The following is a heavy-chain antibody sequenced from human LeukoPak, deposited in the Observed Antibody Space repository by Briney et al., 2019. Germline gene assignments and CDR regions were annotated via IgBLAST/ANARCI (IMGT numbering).Heavy chain of an antibody. CDR2: ICYDGTTR. V-gene: IGHV3-33*06. D-gene: IGHD3-10*01. CDR1: GFTFNNYG. J-gene: IGHJ6*02. Sequence: GGSLRLSCATSGFTFNNYGMHWVRQTPGKGLEWVAAICYDGTTRFYADSGKGRFTISRDNSKNTLHLQMNSLRVEDTAVYYCAKDRSGGHLAYYGMDVWGQGTTVTVSS. CDR3: AKDRSGGHLAYYGMDV.